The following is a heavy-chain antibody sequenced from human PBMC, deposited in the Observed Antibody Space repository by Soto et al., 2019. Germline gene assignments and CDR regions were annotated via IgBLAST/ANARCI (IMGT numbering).Heavy chain of an antibody. CDR3: VTPGWSDSQFN. Sequence: EVQLVESGGGLVQPGGSLRLSCAASGFTFSTFWMSWVRQVPGKGLECVATLNQEGSDKYYVDSVKGRFTISRDNALNSLYLQMNSLRAEDTAVYYGVTPGWSDSQFNWGQGTLVTVS. V-gene: IGHV3-7*03. CDR1: GFTFSTFW. D-gene: IGHD3-3*01. J-gene: IGHJ4*02. CDR2: LNQEGSDK.